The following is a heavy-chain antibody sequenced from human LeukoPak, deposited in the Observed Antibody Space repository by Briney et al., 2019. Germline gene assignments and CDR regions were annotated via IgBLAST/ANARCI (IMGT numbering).Heavy chain of an antibody. V-gene: IGHV3-21*01. Sequence: GGSLRLSCAASGFTFSSYRMNWVRQAPGKGLEWVSSISSSSSYIYYADSVKGRFTISRDNAKNSLYLQMNSLRAEDTAVYYCARGMTGVFDYWGQGTLVTVSS. J-gene: IGHJ4*02. CDR3: ARGMTGVFDY. CDR1: GFTFSSYR. CDR2: ISSSSSYI. D-gene: IGHD3-9*01.